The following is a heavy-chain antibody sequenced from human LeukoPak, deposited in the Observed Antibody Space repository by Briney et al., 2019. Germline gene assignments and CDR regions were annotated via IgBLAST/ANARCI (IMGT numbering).Heavy chain of an antibody. Sequence: PSETLSLTCTVSGGSISSYYWSWIRQPPGKGLEWIGYIYYSWSTYYNPSLKSRVTISVDTSKNQFSLKLGSVTAADTAVYYCARQAYSSNLGWFDPWGQGTLVTVSS. CDR3: ARQAYSSNLGWFDP. V-gene: IGHV4-59*08. CDR2: IYYSWST. J-gene: IGHJ5*02. CDR1: GGSISSYY. D-gene: IGHD6-13*01.